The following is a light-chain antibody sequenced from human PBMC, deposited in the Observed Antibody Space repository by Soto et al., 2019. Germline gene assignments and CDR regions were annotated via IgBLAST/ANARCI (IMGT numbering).Light chain of an antibody. V-gene: IGKV1-5*03. CDR1: ESISNF. Sequence: DIQMTQSPSTLSASVGDRVTITCRASESISNFLAWYQQKPGKAPNLLIYKASSLESGVPSRFSGSGSGTEFTVTMSSLQPDDFAVYYCQQRSNWPPITVGQGTRLEIK. CDR3: QQRSNWPPIT. J-gene: IGKJ5*01. CDR2: KAS.